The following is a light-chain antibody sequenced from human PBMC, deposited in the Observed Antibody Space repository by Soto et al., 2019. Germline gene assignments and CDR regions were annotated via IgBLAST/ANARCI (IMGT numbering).Light chain of an antibody. V-gene: IGLV2-14*01. CDR2: EVS. Sequence: QSALTQPASVSGSPGQSITISCTGTSSDVGGYNYVSWYQQHPDNAPKLMIYEVSNRPSGVSNRFSGSKSGHTASLTISGLQSEDDADYYCTSYTSHSTLDVFGTGTKVTVL. J-gene: IGLJ1*01. CDR1: SSDVGGYNY. CDR3: TSYTSHSTLDV.